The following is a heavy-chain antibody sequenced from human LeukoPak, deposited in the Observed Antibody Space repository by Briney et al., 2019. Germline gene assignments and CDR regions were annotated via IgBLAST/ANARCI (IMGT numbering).Heavy chain of an antibody. CDR3: ARSPRGRKVGATTLDY. CDR2: IYHSGST. D-gene: IGHD1-26*01. Sequence: SETLSLTCTVSGYSISSGYYWGWIRQPPGKGLEWIGSIYHSGSTYYNPSLKSRVTISVDTSKNQFSLKLSSVTAADTAVYYCARSPRGRKVGATTLDYWGQGTLVTVSS. CDR1: GYSISSGYY. J-gene: IGHJ4*02. V-gene: IGHV4-38-2*02.